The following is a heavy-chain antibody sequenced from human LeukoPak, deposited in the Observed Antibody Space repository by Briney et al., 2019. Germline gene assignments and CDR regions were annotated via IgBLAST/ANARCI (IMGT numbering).Heavy chain of an antibody. Sequence: GGSLRLSCAASGFTVSSNYMSWVRQAPGKGLEWVAVISYDGSNKYYADSVKGRFTISRDNSKNTLYLQMNSLRAEDTAVYYCASIAAAGDPFDYWGQGTLVTVSS. D-gene: IGHD6-13*01. J-gene: IGHJ4*02. CDR3: ASIAAAGDPFDY. CDR2: ISYDGSNK. CDR1: GFTVSSNY. V-gene: IGHV3-30-3*01.